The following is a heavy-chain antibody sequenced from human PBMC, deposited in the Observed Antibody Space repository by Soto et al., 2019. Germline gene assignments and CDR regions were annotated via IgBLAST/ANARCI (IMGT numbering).Heavy chain of an antibody. CDR2: INHSGRT. CDR3: ARVRNWDNYYYYGMDV. D-gene: IGHD7-27*01. J-gene: IGHJ6*02. Sequence: SETLSLTCAVYGGSFSGYYWSWIRQPPGKGLEWIGEINHSGRTNYNPSLKSRVTISVDTSKNQFSLKLSSVTAADTAVYYCARVRNWDNYYYYGMDVWGQGTTV. CDR1: GGSFSGYY. V-gene: IGHV4-34*01.